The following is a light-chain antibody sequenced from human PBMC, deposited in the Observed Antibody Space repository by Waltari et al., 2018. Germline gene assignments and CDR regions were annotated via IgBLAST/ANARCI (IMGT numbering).Light chain of an antibody. CDR3: QHDGSSLFT. CDR1: QSVSSNY. J-gene: IGKJ3*01. V-gene: IGKV3-20*01. CDR2: SAS. Sequence: EVVLTQSPGTLSLSPGERATLSCRASQSVSSNYLAWYQQKPGQAPRLLIYSASNKATGIPDRFSGSGSGTDFTLTISRLEPEESAVYYCQHDGSSLFTVGPGTKVEIK.